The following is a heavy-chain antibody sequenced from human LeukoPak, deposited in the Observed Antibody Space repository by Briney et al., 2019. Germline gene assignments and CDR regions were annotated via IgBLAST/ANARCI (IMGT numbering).Heavy chain of an antibody. V-gene: IGHV3-21*01. CDR3: ARDRWLLHDY. J-gene: IGHJ4*02. D-gene: IGHD1-26*01. CDR1: GFTFSTYN. CDR2: ISIISSYI. Sequence: GGSLRLSCAASGFTFSTYNMNWVRQAPGKGLEWVSSISIISSYIYYADSVKGRFTISRDNAKNSLYLQMNSLRVEDTAVYYCARDRWLLHDYWGQGTLVTVSS.